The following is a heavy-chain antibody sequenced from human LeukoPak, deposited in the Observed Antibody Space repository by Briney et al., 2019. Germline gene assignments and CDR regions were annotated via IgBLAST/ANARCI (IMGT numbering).Heavy chain of an antibody. CDR2: INPSGGST. D-gene: IGHD2-15*01. Sequence: GASVKVSCKASGYTFTSYYMHWVRQAPGQGLEWMGIINPSGGSTSYAQKFQGRVTMTRDTSTSTVYMELSSLRAEDTAVYYCARDRNRYCSGGSCYSGAAFDIWGQGTMVTVSS. V-gene: IGHV1-46*01. CDR3: ARDRNRYCSGGSCYSGAAFDI. CDR1: GYTFTSYY. J-gene: IGHJ3*02.